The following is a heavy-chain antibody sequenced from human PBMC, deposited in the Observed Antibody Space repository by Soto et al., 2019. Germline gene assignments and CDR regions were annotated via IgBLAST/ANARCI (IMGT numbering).Heavy chain of an antibody. J-gene: IGHJ4*02. CDR3: AKEAGYSSSWYRYYFDY. V-gene: IGHV3-9*01. D-gene: IGHD6-13*01. Sequence: PGGSLRLSCAASGFTFDDYAMHWVRQAPGKGLEWVSGISWNSGSIGYADSVKGRFTISRDNAKNSLYLQMNSLRAEDTALYYCAKEAGYSSSWYRYYFDYWGQGTLVTVSS. CDR2: ISWNSGSI. CDR1: GFTFDDYA.